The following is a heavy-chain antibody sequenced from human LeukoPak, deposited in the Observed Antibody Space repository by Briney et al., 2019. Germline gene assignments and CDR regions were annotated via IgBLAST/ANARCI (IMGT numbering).Heavy chain of an antibody. Sequence: ASVKVSCKASGYTFTSYAMNWGRQAPGQGLEWMGWINTNTGNPTYAQGFTGRFFFSLDTSVSTAYLQISSLKAEDTAVYYCARDKLILGENDAFDIWGQGTMVTVSS. CDR1: GYTFTSYA. D-gene: IGHD2-15*01. V-gene: IGHV7-4-1*02. J-gene: IGHJ3*02. CDR2: INTNTGNP. CDR3: ARDKLILGENDAFDI.